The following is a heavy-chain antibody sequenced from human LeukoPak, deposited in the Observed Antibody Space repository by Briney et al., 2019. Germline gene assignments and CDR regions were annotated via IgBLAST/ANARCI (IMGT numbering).Heavy chain of an antibody. CDR3: ARELVGYCSGGSCYGFDY. CDR1: GFTFSSYG. Sequence: GRSLRLSCSASGFTFSSYGMHWVRQAPGKGLEGVAVVWYDGSNKYYADSVKGRFTISRDNSKNTLYLQMNSLRAEDTAVYYCARELVGYCSGGSCYGFDYWAREPWSPSPQ. J-gene: IGHJ4*02. CDR2: VWYDGSNK. D-gene: IGHD2-15*01. V-gene: IGHV3-33*01.